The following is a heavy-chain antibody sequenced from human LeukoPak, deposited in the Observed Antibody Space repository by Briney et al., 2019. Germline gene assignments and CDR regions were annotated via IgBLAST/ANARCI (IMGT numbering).Heavy chain of an antibody. V-gene: IGHV1-46*01. CDR1: GYTFTSYY. Sequence: ASVKVSCKASGYTFTSYYMHWVRQAPGQGLEWMGIINPSGGSTSYAQKFQGRVTMTRDTSTSTVYMELSSLRSEDTAVYYCARSHSSYSSGWYSFDPWGQGTLVTVSS. CDR2: INPSGGST. D-gene: IGHD6-19*01. J-gene: IGHJ5*02. CDR3: ARSHSSYSSGWYSFDP.